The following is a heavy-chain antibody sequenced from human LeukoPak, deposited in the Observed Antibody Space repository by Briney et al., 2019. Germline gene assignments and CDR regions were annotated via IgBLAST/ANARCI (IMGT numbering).Heavy chain of an antibody. CDR2: LFHSGNT. V-gene: IGHV4-59*08. Sequence: PSETLSLTCTVSGGSISSYYWSWIRQPPGKGLGWVGSLFHSGNTNYNPSLKSRVTISLHTTKNRVSLKLSSVTAADTAVYYCARGSNPFDYWGQGTLATVSS. CDR3: ARGSNPFDY. CDR1: GGSISSYY. J-gene: IGHJ4*02.